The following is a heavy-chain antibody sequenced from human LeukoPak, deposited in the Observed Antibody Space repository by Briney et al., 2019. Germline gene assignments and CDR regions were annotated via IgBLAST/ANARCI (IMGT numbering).Heavy chain of an antibody. Sequence: GASVKVSCKASGYTFTSYGISWVRQATGQGLEWMGWMNPNSGNTGYAQKFQGRVTITRNTSISTAYMELSSLRSEDTAVYYCARGERGWFDPWAREPWSPSPQ. V-gene: IGHV1-8*03. CDR1: GYTFTSYG. CDR2: MNPNSGNT. CDR3: ARGERGWFDP. D-gene: IGHD3-16*01. J-gene: IGHJ5*02.